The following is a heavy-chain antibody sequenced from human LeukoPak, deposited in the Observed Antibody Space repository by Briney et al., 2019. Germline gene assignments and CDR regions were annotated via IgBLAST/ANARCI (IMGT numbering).Heavy chain of an antibody. CDR1: GGSISGSSYY. Sequence: PSETLSLTCTVSGGSISGSSYYWGWIRQPPGKGLEWIGSIYYSGSTYYNPSLKSRVTISVDTSKNQFSLKLNSVTAADTAVYFCARRRVVVASTDGASGAFDIWGQGTMVTVSS. CDR2: IYYSGST. D-gene: IGHD2-15*01. CDR3: ARRRVVVASTDGASGAFDI. V-gene: IGHV4-39*07. J-gene: IGHJ3*02.